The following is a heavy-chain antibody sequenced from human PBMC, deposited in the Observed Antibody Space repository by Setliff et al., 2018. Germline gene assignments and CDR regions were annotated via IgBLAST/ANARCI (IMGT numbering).Heavy chain of an antibody. Sequence: GASVKVSCKASGYTFEYFGISWVRQAPGQGLEWMGWISGHNGKTNIAQKFQGRLTMTTDTTTAYMELWSLTSDDTAIYFCAKEPALSLTESIRRSYYDYALDVWGQGTMVTVSS. CDR3: AKEPALSLTESIRRSYYDYALDV. D-gene: IGHD3-10*01. V-gene: IGHV1-18*01. CDR1: GYTFEYFG. J-gene: IGHJ6*02. CDR2: ISGHNGKT.